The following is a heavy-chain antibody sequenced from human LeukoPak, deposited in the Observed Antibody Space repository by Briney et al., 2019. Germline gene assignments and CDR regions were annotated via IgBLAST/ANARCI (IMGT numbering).Heavy chain of an antibody. CDR2: IKQDGSEK. Sequence: PGGSLRLSCAASGFTFSSYAMSWVRQAPGKGLEWVANIKQDGSEKYYVDSVKGRFTISRDNAKNSLYLQMNSLRAEDTAVYYCARDYGDGTTNYWGQGTLVTVSS. D-gene: IGHD4-17*01. CDR3: ARDYGDGTTNY. J-gene: IGHJ4*02. CDR1: GFTFSSYA. V-gene: IGHV3-7*01.